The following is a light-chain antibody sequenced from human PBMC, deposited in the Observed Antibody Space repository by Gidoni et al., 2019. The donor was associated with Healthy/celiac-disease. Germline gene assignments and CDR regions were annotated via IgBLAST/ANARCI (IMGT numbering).Light chain of an antibody. CDR2: QDS. CDR3: QAWDSSTVVV. CDR1: KSGDKY. J-gene: IGLJ2*01. V-gene: IGLV3-1*01. Sequence: SYELTQPPSVSVSPGQTASITCSGDKSGDKYACWYPQKPGQSPVLVIYQDSKRPSGLPERFSGSNSGNTATLTISGTQAMDEADYYCQAWDSSTVVVFGGGTKLTVL.